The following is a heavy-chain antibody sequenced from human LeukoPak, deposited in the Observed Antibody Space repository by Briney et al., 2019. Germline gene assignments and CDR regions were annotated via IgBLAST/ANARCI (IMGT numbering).Heavy chain of an antibody. CDR1: GGSISSYY. D-gene: IGHD3-22*01. J-gene: IGHJ4*02. Sequence: SETLSLTCTVSGGSISSYYWSWIRQPPGKGLEWIGYIYYSGSTNYNPSLKSRVTISVDTSKNQFSLKLSSVTAADTAVYYCARNTYYYDSSGPIDYWGQGTLVTVSS. CDR3: ARNTYYYDSSGPIDY. V-gene: IGHV4-59*01. CDR2: IYYSGST.